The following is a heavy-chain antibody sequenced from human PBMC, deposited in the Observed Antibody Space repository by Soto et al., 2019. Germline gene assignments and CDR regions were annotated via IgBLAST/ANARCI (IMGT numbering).Heavy chain of an antibody. V-gene: IGHV3-15*07. D-gene: IGHD3-10*02. CDR2: IKSKTDGGTT. CDR3: TTIQYYVPVRVVDY. Sequence: GGSLRLSCAASGFTFSNAWMNWVRQAPGKGLEWVGRIKSKTDGGTTDYAAPVKGRFTISRDDSKNTLYLQMNSLKTEDTAVYYCTTIQYYVPVRVVDYWGQGTLVTVSS. J-gene: IGHJ4*02. CDR1: GFTFSNAW.